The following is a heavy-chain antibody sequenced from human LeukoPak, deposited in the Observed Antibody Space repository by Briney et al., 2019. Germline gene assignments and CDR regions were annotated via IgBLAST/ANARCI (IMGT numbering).Heavy chain of an antibody. CDR2: VSDDGRYE. CDR3: AKAGGLRRLPFDP. Sequence: GGSLRLSCEASGFAFSFFAMSWLRQAPGKGLEWVAVVSDDGRYEYYADSVKGRFTISRDNSKNTLYLQMNSLRDEDTAVYYCAKAGGLRRLPFDPWGQGTLVTVSS. D-gene: IGHD4-23*01. J-gene: IGHJ5*02. V-gene: IGHV3-30*18. CDR1: GFAFSFFA.